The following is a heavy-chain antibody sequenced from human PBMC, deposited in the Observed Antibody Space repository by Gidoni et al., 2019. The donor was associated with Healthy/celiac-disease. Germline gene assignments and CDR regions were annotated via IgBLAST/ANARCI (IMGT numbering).Heavy chain of an antibody. J-gene: IGHJ4*02. CDR1: GGSFSGYY. Sequence: QVQLQQWGAGLLKPSETLSLTCAVYGGSFSGYYWSWIRQPPGKGLEWIGEINHSGSTNYNPSLKSRVTISVDTSKNQFSLKLSSVTAADTAVYYCARLNLWGSYRYTFDYWGQGTLVTVSS. CDR3: ARLNLWGSYRYTFDY. V-gene: IGHV4-34*01. CDR2: INHSGST. D-gene: IGHD3-16*02.